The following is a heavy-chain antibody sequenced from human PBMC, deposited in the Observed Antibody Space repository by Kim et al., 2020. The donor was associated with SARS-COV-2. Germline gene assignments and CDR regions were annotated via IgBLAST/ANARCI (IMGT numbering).Heavy chain of an antibody. Sequence: NPPPKSRVTISVDTSKNQFSLKLGSVTAADTAVYYCARSTTVVTLDAFDIWGQGTMVTVSS. D-gene: IGHD4-17*01. V-gene: IGHV4-30-2*04. CDR3: ARSTTVVTLDAFDI. J-gene: IGHJ3*02.